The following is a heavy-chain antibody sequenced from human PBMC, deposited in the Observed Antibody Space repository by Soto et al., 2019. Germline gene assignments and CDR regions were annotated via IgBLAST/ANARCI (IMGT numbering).Heavy chain of an antibody. V-gene: IGHV3-48*01. CDR1: GFTFSTSS. CDR2: ISISGSLI. J-gene: IGHJ4*02. Sequence: EAQLVESGGGLVQPGGSLRLSCAASGFTFSTSSMSWVRQAPGKGLEWVSYISISGSLIYYADSVRGRFTISRDNAKNSLFLEMNSLRAEDTAVYYCVTESIRAAGGPYWGQGTLVTVSS. D-gene: IGHD6-13*01. CDR3: VTESIRAAGGPY.